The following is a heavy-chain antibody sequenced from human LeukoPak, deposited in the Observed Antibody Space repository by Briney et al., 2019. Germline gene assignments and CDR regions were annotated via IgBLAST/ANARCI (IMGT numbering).Heavy chain of an antibody. Sequence: PGGSLRLSCAASGFTFSSYGMHWVRQAPGKGLEWVAVIWYDGSNKYYADSAKGRFTISRDNSKNTLYLQMNSLRAEDTAVYYCAKDRIAAAGIFDYWGQGTLVTVSS. J-gene: IGHJ4*02. CDR2: IWYDGSNK. D-gene: IGHD6-13*01. CDR3: AKDRIAAAGIFDY. CDR1: GFTFSSYG. V-gene: IGHV3-33*06.